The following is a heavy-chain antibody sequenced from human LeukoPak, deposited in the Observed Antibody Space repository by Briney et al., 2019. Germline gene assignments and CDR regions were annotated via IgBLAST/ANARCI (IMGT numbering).Heavy chain of an antibody. Sequence: GGSLRLSCPSSGFTFISHSKNEVRQAPGKGLEWVSSISSGSSYIHYADSVKGRFTISRDDAQKSLYLQMNSLRVDDTEVYYCAIGSVIVPGRMGFGWGQGTQVTVSS. D-gene: IGHD6-19*01. CDR1: GFTFISHS. J-gene: IGHJ4*02. CDR2: ISSGSSYI. V-gene: IGHV3-21*01. CDR3: AIGSVIVPGRMGFG.